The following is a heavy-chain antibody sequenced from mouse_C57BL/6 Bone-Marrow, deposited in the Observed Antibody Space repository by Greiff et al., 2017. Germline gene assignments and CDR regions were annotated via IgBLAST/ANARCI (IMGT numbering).Heavy chain of an antibody. J-gene: IGHJ4*01. CDR2: IHPNSGST. CDR1: GYTFTSYW. Sequence: QVQLKQPGAELVKPGASVKLSCKASGYTFTSYWMHWVKQRPGQGLEWIGMIHPNSGSTNYNEKFKRQATLTVDKSSSTAYMQLSSLTSEDSAVYYCARENGGLSYAMDYWGQGTSVTVSS. CDR3: ARENGGLSYAMDY. D-gene: IGHD6-1*01. V-gene: IGHV1-64*01.